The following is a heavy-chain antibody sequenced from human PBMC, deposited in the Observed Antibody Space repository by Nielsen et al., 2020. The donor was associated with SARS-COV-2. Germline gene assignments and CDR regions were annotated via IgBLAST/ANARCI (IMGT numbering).Heavy chain of an antibody. J-gene: IGHJ4*02. CDR2: ISWNSGSI. CDR1: GFTFDDYA. D-gene: IGHD3-10*01. V-gene: IGHV3-9*01. CDR3: ARDPRGSGSYYNDFDY. Sequence: SLKISCAASGFTFDDYAMHWVRQAPGKGLEWVSGISWNSGSIGYADSVKGRFTISRDNAKNSLYLQMNSLRAEDTAVYYCARDPRGSGSYYNDFDYWGQGTLVTVSS.